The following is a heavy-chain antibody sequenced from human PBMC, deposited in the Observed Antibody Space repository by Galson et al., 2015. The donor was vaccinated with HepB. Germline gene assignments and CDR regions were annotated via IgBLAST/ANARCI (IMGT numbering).Heavy chain of an antibody. Sequence: SLRLSCAASGFTFSNYAMHWVRQAPGKGLEWVTFISYDGVNKYSADSVKGRFGISRDNSKNTLFLQMNSLRPEDTAVYYCARAWGSFSWKDIGYWGQGTLVTVSS. D-gene: IGHD1-1*01. CDR1: GFTFSNYA. CDR2: ISYDGVNK. J-gene: IGHJ4*02. CDR3: ARAWGSFSWKDIGY. V-gene: IGHV3-30*09.